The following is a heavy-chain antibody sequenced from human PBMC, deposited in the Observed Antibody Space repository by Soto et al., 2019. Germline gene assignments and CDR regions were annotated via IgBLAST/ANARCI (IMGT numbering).Heavy chain of an antibody. CDR2: LNPLPGDP. CDR3: ARVKVPADILGDFDV. CDR1: GYTYSTYG. Sequence: APAKVSCKASGYTYSTYGINWVRQAPAEGLDWMEWLNPLPGDPNSAARFQDRVSLTTDTSTRTAYMELRSLRSDDTAVYYCARVKVPADILGDFDVRGQGT. D-gene: IGHD2-2*02. V-gene: IGHV1-18*01. J-gene: IGHJ3*01.